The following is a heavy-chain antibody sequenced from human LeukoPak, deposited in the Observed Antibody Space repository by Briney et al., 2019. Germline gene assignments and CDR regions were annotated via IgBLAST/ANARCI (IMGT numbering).Heavy chain of an antibody. V-gene: IGHV3-30-3*01. J-gene: IGHJ4*02. D-gene: IGHD5-24*01. CDR1: GFTFSSYA. CDR2: ISYDGTKK. Sequence: GGSLRLSCAASGFTFSSYAMHWVRQAPGKGLEWVVVISYDGTKKYYADSVKGRFTISRDNSENTVYLQMDSLRAEDTAVYYCVRGQEMAQPRDIDYWGQGTLVTVSS. CDR3: VRGQEMAQPRDIDY.